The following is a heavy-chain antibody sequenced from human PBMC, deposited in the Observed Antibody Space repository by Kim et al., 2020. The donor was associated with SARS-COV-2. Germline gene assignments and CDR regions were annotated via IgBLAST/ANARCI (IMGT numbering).Heavy chain of an antibody. Sequence: GGSLRLSCAASGFTFSSYGMHWVRQAPGKGLEWVAVIWYDGSNKYYADSVKGRFTISRDNSKNTLYLQMNSLRAEDTAVYYCARDKGYCTNGVCYTKVLDYWGQGTLVTVSS. V-gene: IGHV3-33*01. CDR3: ARDKGYCTNGVCYTKVLDY. CDR2: IWYDGSNK. J-gene: IGHJ4*02. CDR1: GFTFSSYG. D-gene: IGHD2-8*01.